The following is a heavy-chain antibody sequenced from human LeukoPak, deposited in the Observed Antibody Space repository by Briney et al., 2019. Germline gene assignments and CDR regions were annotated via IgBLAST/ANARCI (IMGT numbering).Heavy chain of an antibody. CDR3: AKLGSGTNNWFAP. Sequence: PAETLSLTCTVSGGSISNYYWTWIRQPPGKGLEWIGYIYYSGSTNYNPSLKSRVTISVDTSKNQFSLKLSSVTAADTAVYYCAKLGSGTNNWFAPWGQGTLVTVSS. J-gene: IGHJ5*02. CDR1: GGSISNYY. CDR2: IYYSGST. V-gene: IGHV4-59*08. D-gene: IGHD3-10*01.